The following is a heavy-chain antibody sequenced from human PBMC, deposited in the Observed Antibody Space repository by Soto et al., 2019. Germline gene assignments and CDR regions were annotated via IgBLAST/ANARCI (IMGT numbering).Heavy chain of an antibody. CDR2: INYVGKT. J-gene: IGHJ4*02. D-gene: IGHD3-9*01. CDR1: GGSINSKSYF. CDR3: ARDRYGGFDY. V-gene: IGHV4-39*02. Sequence: QLQLQESGPGLVKPSETLSLTCSVSGGSINSKSYFWGWIRQTPGKGLEWIASINYVGKTYYSPSLKSRLATSVDTSKNQFSLRLSSVTAADTAVYYCARDRYGGFDYWGLGTLVTVSS.